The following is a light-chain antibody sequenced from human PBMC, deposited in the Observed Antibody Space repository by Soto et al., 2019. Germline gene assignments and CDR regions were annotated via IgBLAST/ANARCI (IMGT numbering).Light chain of an antibody. CDR2: AAS. CDR1: QSVSSSY. Sequence: EIVLTQSPGTLSLSPGEKATLSCRASQSVSSSYLAWYQQKPGQAPRLLIYAASSRATGIPDRFSGSGSGTDFSLTISILEPEDFAVYYCQQYGSSPRTFGQGTKVDIK. V-gene: IGKV3-20*01. CDR3: QQYGSSPRT. J-gene: IGKJ1*01.